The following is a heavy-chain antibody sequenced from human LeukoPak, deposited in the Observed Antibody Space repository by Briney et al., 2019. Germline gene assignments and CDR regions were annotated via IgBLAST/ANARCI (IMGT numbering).Heavy chain of an antibody. CDR3: ARIVTTGLNWFDP. CDR1: GFMFSNYW. J-gene: IGHJ5*02. CDR2: IYHSGST. Sequence: GSLRLSCVGSGFMFSNYWMSWVRQPPGKGLEWIGEIYHSGSTNYNPSLKSRVTISVDKSKNQFSLKLSSVTAADTAVYYCARIVTTGLNWFDPWGQGTLVTVSS. D-gene: IGHD4-11*01. V-gene: IGHV4-4*02.